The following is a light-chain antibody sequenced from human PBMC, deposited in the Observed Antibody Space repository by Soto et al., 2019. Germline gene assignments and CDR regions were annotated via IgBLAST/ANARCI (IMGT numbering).Light chain of an antibody. J-gene: IGKJ1*01. Sequence: EIVLTQSPGTLYLSPGERATLSCRASQSVSSSYLAWYQQKPGQAPRLLIYDASSRATGIPDRFTGSGSGTDFTLTISRLEPEDFAVYYCQQYGSSLETFGQGTKVEIK. CDR3: QQYGSSLET. CDR2: DAS. V-gene: IGKV3-20*01. CDR1: QSVSSSY.